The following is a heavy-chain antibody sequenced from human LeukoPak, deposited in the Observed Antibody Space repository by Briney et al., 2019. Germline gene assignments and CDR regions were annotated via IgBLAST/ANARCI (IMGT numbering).Heavy chain of an antibody. CDR1: GFTFSSYE. D-gene: IGHD1-26*01. J-gene: IGHJ4*02. CDR2: ISSSGSTI. V-gene: IGHV3-48*03. Sequence: GGSLRVSCAASGFTFSSYEMNWVRQAPGKGLEWVSYISSSGSTIYYADSVKGRFTISRDNAKNSLYLQMNSLRAEDTAVYYCASSSGSYYGGFDYWGQGTLVTVSS. CDR3: ASSSGSYYGGFDY.